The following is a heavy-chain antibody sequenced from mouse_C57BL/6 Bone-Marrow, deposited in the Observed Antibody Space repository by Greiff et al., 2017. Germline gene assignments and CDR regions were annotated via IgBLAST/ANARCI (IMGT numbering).Heavy chain of an antibody. D-gene: IGHD2-4*01. J-gene: IGHJ1*03. V-gene: IGHV1-64*01. CDR1: GYTFTSYW. Sequence: VQLQQPGAELVKPGASVKLSCKASGYTFTSYWMHWVKQRPGQGLEWIGMIHPNSGSTNYNEKFKSKATLTVDKSSSTAYMQLSSLTSEDSAVYYCARGVYEYDGGGYFYVWGTGTAVTVSS. CDR2: IHPNSGST. CDR3: ARGVYEYDGGGYFYV.